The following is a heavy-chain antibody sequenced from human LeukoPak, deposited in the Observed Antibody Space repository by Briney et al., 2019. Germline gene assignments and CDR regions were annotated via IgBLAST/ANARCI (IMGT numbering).Heavy chain of an antibody. CDR2: LYSDGKT. CDR1: GFTVITND. CDR3: ARGVEPLAANTLAY. J-gene: IGHJ4*02. D-gene: IGHD1-14*01. Sequence: GGSLRLSCAASGFTVITNDMTWVRQAPGKGLEWVSVLYSDGKTKYAGSVQGRFTISRDNSKNTLYLEMNSLSPDDTAVYYCARGVEPLAANTLAYWGQGTLVTVSS. V-gene: IGHV3-53*01.